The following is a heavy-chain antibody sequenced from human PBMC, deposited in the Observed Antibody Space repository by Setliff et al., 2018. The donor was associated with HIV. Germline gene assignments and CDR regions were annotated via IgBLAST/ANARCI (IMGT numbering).Heavy chain of an antibody. CDR1: GGFIGTYY. CDR3: ARGRVTLNGVAAGHHYMDV. V-gene: IGHV4-59*13. Sequence: SETLSLTCTVSGGFIGTYYWSWIRQSPGKGLEWIESVYYTGSTNYNPSLESRVTMSVDTSKNQFSLKLMSLTAADTAIYYCARGRVTLNGVAAGHHYMDVWGKGNTVTVSS. J-gene: IGHJ6*03. CDR2: VYYTGST. D-gene: IGHD3-3*01.